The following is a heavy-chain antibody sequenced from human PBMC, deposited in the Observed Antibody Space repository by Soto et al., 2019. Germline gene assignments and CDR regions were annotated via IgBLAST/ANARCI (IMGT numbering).Heavy chain of an antibody. D-gene: IGHD3-10*01. CDR3: AKNYYGSGSYLFDP. V-gene: IGHV3-30*18. Sequence: QVQLVESGGGVVQPGRSLRLSCAASGFTFSSYGMHWVRQAPGKGLEWVAVISYDGSNKYYADSVKGRFTTSRDNSKNTLYLQMNSLRAEDTAVYYCAKNYYGSGSYLFDPWGQGTLVTVSS. CDR2: ISYDGSNK. J-gene: IGHJ5*02. CDR1: GFTFSSYG.